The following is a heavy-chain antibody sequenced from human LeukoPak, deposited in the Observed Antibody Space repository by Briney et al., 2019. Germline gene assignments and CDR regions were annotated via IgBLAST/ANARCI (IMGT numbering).Heavy chain of an antibody. D-gene: IGHD2-21*01. CDR3: ASPSGDYCGGDCYSNYFDY. CDR2: IIPILGIA. Sequence: SVKVSCKASGGTFSSCAISWVRHAARQGLEWMGRIIPILGIANYAQKFQGRVTITADKSTSTAYMELSSLRSEDTAVYYCASPSGDYCGGDCYSNYFDYWGQGTLVTVSS. J-gene: IGHJ4*02. V-gene: IGHV1-69*04. CDR1: GGTFSSCA.